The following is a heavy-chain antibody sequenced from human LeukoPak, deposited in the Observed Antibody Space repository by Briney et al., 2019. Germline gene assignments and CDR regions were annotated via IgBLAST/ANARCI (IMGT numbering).Heavy chain of an antibody. CDR1: GGSISSYY. J-gene: IGHJ4*02. D-gene: IGHD6-19*01. CDR3: ARLRRAGWLEYYFDY. CDR2: MYYSGST. Sequence: PSETLSLTCTVSGGSISSYYWSWVRQPPGKGLEWIGYMYYSGSTNYNPSLKSRGTISVDTSKNQFSLKLSSVTAADTAVYYCARLRRAGWLEYYFDYWGQGTLVTVSS. V-gene: IGHV4-59*01.